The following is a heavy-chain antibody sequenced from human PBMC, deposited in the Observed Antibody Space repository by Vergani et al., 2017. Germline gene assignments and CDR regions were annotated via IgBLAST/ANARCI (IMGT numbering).Heavy chain of an antibody. V-gene: IGHV1-69*09. CDR3: ARNSVTTSPAEYFQH. J-gene: IGHJ1*01. CDR1: GGTFSSYA. D-gene: IGHD4-17*01. CDR2: IIPILGIA. Sequence: QVQLVQSGAEVKKPGSSVKVSCKASGGTFSSYAISWVRPAPGQGLEWMGRIIPILGIANYAQKFQGRVTITADKSTRTAYMELSSLRSEDTAVYYCARNSVTTSPAEYFQHWGQGTLVTVSS.